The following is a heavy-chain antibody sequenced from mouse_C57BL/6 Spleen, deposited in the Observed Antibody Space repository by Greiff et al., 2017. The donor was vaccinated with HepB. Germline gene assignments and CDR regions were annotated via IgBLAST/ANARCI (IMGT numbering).Heavy chain of an antibody. V-gene: IGHV1-82*01. J-gene: IGHJ3*01. D-gene: IGHD1-1*01. Sequence: VQLQQSGPELVKPGASVKISCKASGYAFSSSWMNWVKQRPGKGLEWIGRIYPGDGDTNYNGKFKGKATLTADKSSSTAYMQLSSLTSEDSAVYCCARGITTVADGGTVAYWGQGTLVTVSA. CDR3: ARGITTVADGGTVAY. CDR1: GYAFSSSW. CDR2: IYPGDGDT.